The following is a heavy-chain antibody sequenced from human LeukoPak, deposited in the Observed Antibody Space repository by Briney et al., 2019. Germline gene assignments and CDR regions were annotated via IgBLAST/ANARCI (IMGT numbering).Heavy chain of an antibody. CDR3: ARTKCGGDCYCDY. V-gene: IGHV3-64*01. D-gene: IGHD2-21*02. CDR1: GFTFSSYA. J-gene: IGHJ4*02. CDR2: ISSNGGST. Sequence: GGSLRLSCAASGFTFSSYAMHWVRQAPGEGLEYVSAISSNGGSTYYANSVRGRFTISRDNSKNTLYLQMGSLRAEDMAVYYCARTKCGGDCYCDYWGQGTLVTVSS.